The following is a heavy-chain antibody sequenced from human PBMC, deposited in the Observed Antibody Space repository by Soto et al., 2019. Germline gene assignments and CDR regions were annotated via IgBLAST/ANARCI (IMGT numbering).Heavy chain of an antibody. D-gene: IGHD5-18*01. CDR3: AHRPRGYSHDFDY. CDR2: LYWDDDK. CDR1: GFSLSTRGVG. J-gene: IGHJ4*02. Sequence: QITLKESGPTLVKPTQTLTLTCTFSGFSLSTRGVGVGWIRQPPGKALEWLALLYWDDDKGYSPSLKSRLTITKHTSKNQVVLTVTNMDPVDTATYYCAHRPRGYSHDFDYWGQGTLVTVSS. V-gene: IGHV2-5*02.